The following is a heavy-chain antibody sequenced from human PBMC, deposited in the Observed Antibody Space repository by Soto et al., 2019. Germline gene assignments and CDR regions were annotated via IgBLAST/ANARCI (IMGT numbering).Heavy chain of an antibody. CDR1: GFTFDDYA. D-gene: IGHD6-13*01. V-gene: IGHV3-9*01. CDR2: INWNSGSI. Sequence: EVQLVESGGGLVQPGRSLRLSCAASGFTFDDYAMHWVRQVPGKGLEWVSGINWNSGSIGYADSVKGRFAISRDNAKNSLHLQMTSLRAEDTALYYCVKDESINWYSGHFRHWGQCTLVTVS. J-gene: IGHJ1*01. CDR3: VKDESINWYSGHFRH.